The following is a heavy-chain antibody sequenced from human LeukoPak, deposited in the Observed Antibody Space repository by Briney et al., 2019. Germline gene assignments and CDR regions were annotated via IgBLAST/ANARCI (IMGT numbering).Heavy chain of an antibody. J-gene: IGHJ4*02. V-gene: IGHV4-59*11. CDR3: ARDARYYYGSGSYYTPTHFDY. D-gene: IGHD3-10*01. Sequence: SETLSLTCTVSGGSISSHYWSWIRQPPGKGLEWIGYIYYSGSTNYNPSLKSRVTISVDTSKNQFSLKLSSVTAADTAVYYCARDARYYYGSGSYYTPTHFDYWGQGTLVTVSS. CDR1: GGSISSHY. CDR2: IYYSGST.